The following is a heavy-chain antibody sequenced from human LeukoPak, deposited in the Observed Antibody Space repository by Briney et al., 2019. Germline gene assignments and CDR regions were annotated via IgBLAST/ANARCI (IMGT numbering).Heavy chain of an antibody. CDR3: ARWVGGYSYGYDY. CDR1: GVSISSGDYY. V-gene: IGHV4-30-4*01. J-gene: IGHJ4*02. D-gene: IGHD5-18*01. Sequence: SETLSLTCTVSGVSISSGDYYWSWFRQPPGKGLECIGYIYYSGSTYYNPSLKSRVTISVDTSKNQFSLKLTSVTAADTAVYYCARWVGGYSYGYDYWGRRTLVTVSS. CDR2: IYYSGST.